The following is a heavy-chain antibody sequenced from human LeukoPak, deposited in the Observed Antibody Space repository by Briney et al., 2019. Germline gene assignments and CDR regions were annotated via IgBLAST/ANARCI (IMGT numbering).Heavy chain of an antibody. CDR2: IRSKANSYAT. V-gene: IGHV3-73*01. CDR3: TTLYGQGNY. J-gene: IGHJ4*02. Sequence: GGSLRLSCAASGFTFSDSPMHWVRQASGKGLEWVGRIRSKANSYATAYAASVKGRFTISRDDSKNMAYLQMNSLKTEDTAVYYCTTLYGQGNYWGQGTLVTVSS. CDR1: GFTFSDSP. D-gene: IGHD3-16*01.